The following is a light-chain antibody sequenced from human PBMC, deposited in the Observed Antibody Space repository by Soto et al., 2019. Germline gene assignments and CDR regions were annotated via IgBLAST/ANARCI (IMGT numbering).Light chain of an antibody. V-gene: IGKV3-20*01. J-gene: IGKJ3*01. CDR1: QSLSGSY. CDR2: GAS. Sequence: IVLTQSPGTLSLSPGEGTTLSCRASQSLSGSYLAWYQQRPGQAPRLVIYGASRRATGIPVRFSGSGSGTDFTLSISRLEPEDFAVYYCQQYGTSPTTFGPGTSVDIK. CDR3: QQYGTSPTT.